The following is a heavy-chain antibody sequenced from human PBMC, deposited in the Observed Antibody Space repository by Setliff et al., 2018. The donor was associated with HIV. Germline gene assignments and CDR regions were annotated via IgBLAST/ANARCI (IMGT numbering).Heavy chain of an antibody. CDR2: INPSGGGT. J-gene: IGHJ3*02. CDR3: AREALHAGGWRGAFDI. V-gene: IGHV1-46*01. Sequence: ASVKVSCKASGYTFTSYYIHWVRQAPGQGLEWVGIINPSGGGTTYAQMFQDRVTMSRDTSTSTVYMELSSLRSEDTAVYYCAREALHAGGWRGAFDIWGQGTMVTVSS. CDR1: GYTFTSYY. D-gene: IGHD6-19*01.